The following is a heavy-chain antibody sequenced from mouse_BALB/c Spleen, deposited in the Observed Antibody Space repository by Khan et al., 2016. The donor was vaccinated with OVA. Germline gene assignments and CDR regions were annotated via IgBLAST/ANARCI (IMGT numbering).Heavy chain of an antibody. V-gene: IGHV2-6-1*01. CDR3: ARQPYHHYNLMDY. D-gene: IGHD2-10*01. CDR1: GFSLTNYG. Sequence: QVQLKESGPGLVAPSQSLSITCTISGFSLTNYGVHWVRQPPGKGLEWLVVIWSDGSTTYNSALKSRLTITKDNSKSQVFLKMNSLQTDDTAIYFCARQPYHHYNLMDYWGQGTSVTVSA. J-gene: IGHJ4*01. CDR2: IWSDGST.